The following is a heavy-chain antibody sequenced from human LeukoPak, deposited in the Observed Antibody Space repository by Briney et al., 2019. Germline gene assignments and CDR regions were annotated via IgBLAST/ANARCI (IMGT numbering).Heavy chain of an antibody. V-gene: IGHV3-15*01. CDR2: IKSKTDGGTT. CDR3: TTVYLTGEGNDY. J-gene: IGHJ4*02. D-gene: IGHD3-9*01. CDR1: GSTFSNAW. Sequence: GGSLRLSCAASGSTFSNAWMSWVRQAPGKGLEWVGRIKSKTDGGTTDYAAPVKGRFTISRDDSKNTLYLQMNSLKTEDTALYYCTTVYLTGEGNDYWGQGTLVTVSS.